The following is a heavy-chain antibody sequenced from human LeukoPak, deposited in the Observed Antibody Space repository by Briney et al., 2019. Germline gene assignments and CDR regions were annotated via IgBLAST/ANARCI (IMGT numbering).Heavy chain of an antibody. D-gene: IGHD2-2*01. J-gene: IGHJ6*03. CDR1: GGSISSYY. Sequence: SETLSLTCTVSGGSISSYYWSWIRQPPGKGLEWIGYIYYSGSTNYNPSLKSRVTISVDTSKNQFSLKLSSVTAADTAVYYCARDNIVVVPAASMRGDYYYMDVWGKGTTVTVSS. CDR3: ARDNIVVVPAASMRGDYYYMDV. CDR2: IYYSGST. V-gene: IGHV4-59*01.